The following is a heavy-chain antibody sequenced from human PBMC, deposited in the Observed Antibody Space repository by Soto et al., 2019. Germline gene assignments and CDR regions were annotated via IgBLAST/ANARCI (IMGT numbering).Heavy chain of an antibody. V-gene: IGHV3-33*01. CDR1: GFTFSSFG. Sequence: QVQVVESGGGVVQPGRSLRLSCAASGFTFSSFGMHWVRQAPGKGLEWVSLIWYDGSKKSYGDSVKGRFTISRDNSSNTVYLQMISLRADETAVYYCARDASYYSLWSGYYPSRNGMDVWGQGTTVTVSS. D-gene: IGHD3-3*01. CDR3: ARDASYYSLWSGYYPSRNGMDV. J-gene: IGHJ6*02. CDR2: IWYDGSKK.